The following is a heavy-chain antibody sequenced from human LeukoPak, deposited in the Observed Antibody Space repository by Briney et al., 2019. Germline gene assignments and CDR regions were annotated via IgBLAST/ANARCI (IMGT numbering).Heavy chain of an antibody. J-gene: IGHJ4*02. CDR2: ISGSGGST. V-gene: IGHV3-23*01. CDR1: GFTFSSYA. CDR3: ARRGIQLWFSIDY. D-gene: IGHD5-18*01. Sequence: PGGSLRLSCAASGFTFSSYAMSWVRQAPGKGLEWVSAISGSGGSTYYADSVKGRFTISRDNSKNTLYLQMNSLRAEDTAVYYCARRGIQLWFSIDYWGQGTLVTVSS.